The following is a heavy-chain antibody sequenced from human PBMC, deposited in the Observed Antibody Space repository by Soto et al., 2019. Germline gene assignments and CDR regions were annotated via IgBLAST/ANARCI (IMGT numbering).Heavy chain of an antibody. D-gene: IGHD3-22*01. CDR1: GGSVSSGSYY. CDR2: IYYSGST. V-gene: IGHV4-61*01. J-gene: IGHJ4*02. CDR3: ARQYYDSSGYYWSFDY. Sequence: LSLTCTVSGGSVSSGSYYWSWIRQPPGKGLEWIGYIYYSGSTNYNPSLKSRVTISVDTSKNQFSLKLSSVTAADTAVYYCARQYYDSSGYYWSFDYWGQGTMVTVYS.